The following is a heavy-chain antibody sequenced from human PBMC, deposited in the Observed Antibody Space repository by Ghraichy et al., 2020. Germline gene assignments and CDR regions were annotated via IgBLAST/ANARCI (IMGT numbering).Heavy chain of an antibody. J-gene: IGHJ6*02. CDR3: ARANYCSSTSCYTVSPMRDYGMDV. CDR2: ISAYNGNT. D-gene: IGHD2-2*02. Sequence: ASVKVSCKASGYTFTSYGISWVRQAPGQGLEWMGWISAYNGNTNYAQKLQGRVTMTTDTSTSTAYMELRSLRSDDTAVYYCARANYCSSTSCYTVSPMRDYGMDVLGQGTTVNVAS. CDR1: GYTFTSYG. V-gene: IGHV1-18*01.